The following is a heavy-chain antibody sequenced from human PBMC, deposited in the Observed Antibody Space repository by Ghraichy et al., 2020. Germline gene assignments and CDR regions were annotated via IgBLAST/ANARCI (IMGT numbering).Heavy chain of an antibody. V-gene: IGHV3-23*01. Sequence: GGSLRLSCAASGFTFSSYAMSWVRQAPGKGLEWVSAISGSGGSTYYADSVKGRFTISRDNSKNTLYLQMNSLRAEDTAVYYCAKGDIDEDIVLMVYATFDYWGQGTLVTVSS. D-gene: IGHD2-8*01. J-gene: IGHJ4*02. CDR1: GFTFSSYA. CDR3: AKGDIDEDIVLMVYATFDY. CDR2: ISGSGGST.